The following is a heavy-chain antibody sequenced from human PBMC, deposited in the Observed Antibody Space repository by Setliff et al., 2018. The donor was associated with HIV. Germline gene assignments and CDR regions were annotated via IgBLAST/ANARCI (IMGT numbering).Heavy chain of an antibody. Sequence: SETLSLPCSVSGGSISSGGYYWSWIRQRPGKGLDWIGYIHYSGSPYYNPSLESRVSISLDTSKNTFSLNVTSLTAADTAVYFCARERRDVYYYYYMDVWGKGTTVTVSS. CDR1: GGSISSGGYY. J-gene: IGHJ6*03. CDR3: ARERRDVYYYYYMDV. CDR2: IHYSGSP. V-gene: IGHV4-31*03.